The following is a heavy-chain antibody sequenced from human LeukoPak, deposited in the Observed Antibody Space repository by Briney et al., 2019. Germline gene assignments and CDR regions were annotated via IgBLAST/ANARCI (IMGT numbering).Heavy chain of an antibody. V-gene: IGHV3-43*02. CDR1: GFTFDDYG. CDR2: ISGNGGNT. Sequence: TGGSLRLSGAASGFTFDDYGMHWVRHVPGKGLEWVSLISGNGGNTYYADSVKGRFTISRDNSKNSLYLQMNSLRTEDTALYYCAKDISNWNSRHFDYWGQGILITVSS. D-gene: IGHD1-7*01. CDR3: AKDISNWNSRHFDY. J-gene: IGHJ4*02.